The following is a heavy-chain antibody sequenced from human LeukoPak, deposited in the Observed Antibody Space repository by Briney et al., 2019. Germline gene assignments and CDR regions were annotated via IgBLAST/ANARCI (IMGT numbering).Heavy chain of an antibody. CDR1: GFTFSSYA. J-gene: IGHJ6*02. CDR2: ISYDGSNK. Sequence: GGSLRLSCAASGFTFSSYAMHWVRQAPGKGLEWVAVISYDGSNKYYADSVKGRFTISRDNSKNTLYLQMNSLRAEDTAVYYCARDHTSDFWSRYYYYGMDVWGQGTTVTVSS. V-gene: IGHV3-30-3*01. CDR3: ARDHTSDFWSRYYYYGMDV. D-gene: IGHD3-3*01.